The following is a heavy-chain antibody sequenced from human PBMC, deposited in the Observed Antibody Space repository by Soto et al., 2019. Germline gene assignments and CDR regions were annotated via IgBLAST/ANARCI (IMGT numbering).Heavy chain of an antibody. CDR1: GGTFSSYT. CDR2: IIPILGIA. V-gene: IGHV1-69*02. CDR3: ARVPARYCSGGSCYSSDAFDI. J-gene: IGHJ3*02. Sequence: SVKVSCKASGGTFSSYTISWVRQAPGQGLEWMGRIIPILGIANYAQKFQGRVTITADKSTSTAYMELSSLRSEDTAVYYCARVPARYCSGGSCYSSDAFDIWGQGTMVTVSS. D-gene: IGHD2-15*01.